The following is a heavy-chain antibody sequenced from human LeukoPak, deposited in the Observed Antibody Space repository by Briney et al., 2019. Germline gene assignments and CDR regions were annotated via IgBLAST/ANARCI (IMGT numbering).Heavy chain of an antibody. CDR3: ARARVAAKSGYMDV. J-gene: IGHJ6*03. V-gene: IGHV3-30*04. D-gene: IGHD2-15*01. CDR1: GFTFSSYA. CDR2: ISYDGSNK. Sequence: GGSLRLSCAASGFTFSSYAMHWVRQAPGKGLEWVAVISYDGSNKYYADSVKGRFTISRDNSKNTLYLQMNSLRAEDTAVYYCARARVAAKSGYMDVWGTGTTVTISS.